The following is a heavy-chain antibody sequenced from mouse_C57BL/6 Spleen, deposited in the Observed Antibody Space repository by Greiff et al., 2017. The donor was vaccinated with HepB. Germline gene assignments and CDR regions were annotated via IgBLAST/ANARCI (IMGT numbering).Heavy chain of an antibody. CDR3: TTSKPAWFAY. V-gene: IGHV14-4*01. J-gene: IGHJ3*01. CDR2: IDPENGDT. Sequence: VQLQQPGAELVRPGASVKLSCTASGFNIKDDYMHWVKQRPEQGLEWIGWIDPENGDTEYASKFQGKATITADTSSNTAYLQLSSLTSEDTAVYYCTTSKPAWFAYWGQGTLVTVSA. CDR1: GFNIKDDY. D-gene: IGHD2-5*01.